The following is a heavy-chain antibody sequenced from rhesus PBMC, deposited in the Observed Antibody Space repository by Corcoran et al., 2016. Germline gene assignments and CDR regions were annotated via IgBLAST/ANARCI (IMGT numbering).Heavy chain of an antibody. V-gene: IGHV2-174*01. CDR2: IYWDDDK. J-gene: IGHJ1*01. CDR3: ARRRYGSTPAEYFEF. CDR1: GFSICTSGMV. Sequence: QVTLKESGPALVTPTQTITLPCTFSGFSICTSGMVVGWLRQPPGKALEWRPLIYWDDDKYYSTSLKSRLTISKDTSKIQVVLTMTNMDPVDTATYYCARRRYGSTPAEYFEFWGQGALVTVSS. D-gene: IGHD4-29*01.